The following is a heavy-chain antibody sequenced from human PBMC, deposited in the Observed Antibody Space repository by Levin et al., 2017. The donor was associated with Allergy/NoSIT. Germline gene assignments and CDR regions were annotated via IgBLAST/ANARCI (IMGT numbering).Heavy chain of an antibody. CDR2: ISYDGSNK. J-gene: IGHJ4*02. CDR1: GFTFSSYA. D-gene: IGHD5-18*01. Sequence: GGSLRLSCAASGFTFSSYAMHWVRQAPGKGLEWVAVISYDGSNKYYADSVKGRFTISRDNSKNTVYLQMNSLRAEDTAVYYCARTSWIQLWLWYFDYWGQGTLVTVSS. V-gene: IGHV3-30-3*01. CDR3: ARTSWIQLWLWYFDY.